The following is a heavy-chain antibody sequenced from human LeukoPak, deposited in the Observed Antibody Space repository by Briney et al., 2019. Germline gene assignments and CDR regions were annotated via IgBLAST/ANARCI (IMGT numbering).Heavy chain of an antibody. D-gene: IGHD5-24*01. CDR1: GYTFTSYA. CDR3: TRGQPWLPH. J-gene: IGHJ4*02. CDR2: INTNTENP. Sequence: ASVKVSRKASGYTFTSYAINWVRQAPGQGLEWMGWINTNTENPTYAQGFTGRFVFSLDTSVSTAYLQISSLEADDTAVYYCTRGQPWLPHWGQGSLVTVSS. V-gene: IGHV7-4-1*02.